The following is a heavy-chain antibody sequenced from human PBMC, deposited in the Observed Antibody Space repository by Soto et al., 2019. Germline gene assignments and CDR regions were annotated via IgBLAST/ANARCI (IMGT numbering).Heavy chain of an antibody. CDR1: GYTFKSYG. Sequence: SAEVSCEASGYTFKSYGISWVRQAPGQGLEWMGWISAYNGNTNYAQKFQGRVTMTTDTSTSTAYMELRSLRSDDTAVYYCARDAAVGLFDYWGQGTLVAVSS. V-gene: IGHV1-18*01. D-gene: IGHD1-26*01. CDR3: ARDAAVGLFDY. CDR2: ISAYNGNT. J-gene: IGHJ4*02.